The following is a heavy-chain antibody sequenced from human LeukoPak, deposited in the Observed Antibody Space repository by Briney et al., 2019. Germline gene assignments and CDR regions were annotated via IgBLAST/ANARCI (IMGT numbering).Heavy chain of an antibody. CDR3: ARNRDGYNSFDY. CDR2: ISGSGGST. J-gene: IGHJ4*02. CDR1: GFTFSSYA. V-gene: IGHV3-23*01. Sequence: PGGSLGLSCAASGFTFSSYAMSWVRQAPGKGLEWVSAISGSGGSTYYADSVKGRFTISRDNSKNTLYLQMNSLRAEDTAVYYCARNRDGYNSFDYWGQGTLVTVSS. D-gene: IGHD5-24*01.